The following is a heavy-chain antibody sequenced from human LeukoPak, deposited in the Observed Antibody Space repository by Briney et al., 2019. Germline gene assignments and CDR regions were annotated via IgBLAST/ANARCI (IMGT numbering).Heavy chain of an antibody. D-gene: IGHD3-3*02. V-gene: IGHV1-2*02. J-gene: IGHJ6*03. CDR3: ASGRTIFYYYMDV. CDR2: INPKRGDT. CDR1: GYTFTGYY. Sequence: ASVKVSCKVSGYTFTGYYMHWVRQARGQGLEWMGWINPKRGDTNYAQKFQGRVTMTRDTSISTVYMELSRLRSDDTAIYYCASGRTIFYYYMDVWGKGTTVTISS.